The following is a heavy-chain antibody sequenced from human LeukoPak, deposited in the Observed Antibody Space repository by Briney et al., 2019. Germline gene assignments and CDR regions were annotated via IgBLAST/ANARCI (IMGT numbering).Heavy chain of an antibody. Sequence: ASVKVSCKASGYTFTSYGISWVRQAPGQGLEWMGWISAYNGNTNYPQKLQGRVTMTTDTSTSTAYMELSSLRSEDTAVYYCARDAENYYYYYYMDVWGKGTTVTVSS. CDR1: GYTFTSYG. V-gene: IGHV1-18*01. CDR3: ARDAENYYYYYYMDV. CDR2: ISAYNGNT. J-gene: IGHJ6*03.